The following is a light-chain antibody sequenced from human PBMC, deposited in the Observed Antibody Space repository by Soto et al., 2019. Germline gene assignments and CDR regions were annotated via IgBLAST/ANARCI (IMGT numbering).Light chain of an antibody. J-gene: IGKJ1*01. V-gene: IGKV3-15*01. Sequence: EIVFTQSPGTLSLSPGERATLSCRASERLSSVYLAWYQQRPGQPPRLLIYGASTRATGVPARFSGSGSGTEFTLTISSLQSEDFAVYYCQQYNNWPRTFGQGTKVDI. CDR1: ERLSSVY. CDR3: QQYNNWPRT. CDR2: GAS.